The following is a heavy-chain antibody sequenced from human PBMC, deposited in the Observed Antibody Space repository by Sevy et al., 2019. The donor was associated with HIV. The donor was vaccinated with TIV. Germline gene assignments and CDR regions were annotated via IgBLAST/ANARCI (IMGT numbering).Heavy chain of an antibody. J-gene: IGHJ4*02. D-gene: IGHD3-22*01. CDR3: VRETGGSGSADFFGD. V-gene: IGHV3-30*03. CDR2: ISVDGTNK. CDR1: GFTVTNYV. Sequence: GGSLRLSCAASGFTVTNYVIHWVRQAPGKGLEWVALISVDGTNKQYADSVKGRFTISRDDPKNTVYVEMTSLTVEDTALYYCVRETGGSGSADFFGDWGQGTLVTVSS.